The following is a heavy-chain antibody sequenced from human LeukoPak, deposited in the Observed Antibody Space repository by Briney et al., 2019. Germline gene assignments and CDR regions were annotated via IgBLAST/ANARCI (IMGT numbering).Heavy chain of an antibody. Sequence: PGGSLRLSCAASGFTFSDHYMDWVRQAPGKGLEWVGRTRNKANSYTTEYAASVKGRFTISRDDSKNSLYLQMNSLRAEDTAVYYCARDGDYGVVGVNWFDPWGQGTLVTVSS. CDR3: ARDGDYGVVGVNWFDP. V-gene: IGHV3-72*01. CDR1: GFTFSDHY. J-gene: IGHJ5*02. CDR2: TRNKANSYTT. D-gene: IGHD4-17*01.